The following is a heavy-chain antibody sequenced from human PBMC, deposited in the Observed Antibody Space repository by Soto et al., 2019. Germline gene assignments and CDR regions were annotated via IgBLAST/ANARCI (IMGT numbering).Heavy chain of an antibody. J-gene: IGHJ4*02. V-gene: IGHV3-13*01. Sequence: EVQLVESGGGLEQPGGSLRLSCAASGFTFSSYDMHWVRQGKGKGLEWVSAIGIAGDTYYSGSVKGRFTISRENAKNSLYLQMNSLRAGDTAVYYCTRGGLDYWGQGTLVTVSS. CDR2: IGIAGDT. CDR1: GFTFSSYD. CDR3: TRGGLDY.